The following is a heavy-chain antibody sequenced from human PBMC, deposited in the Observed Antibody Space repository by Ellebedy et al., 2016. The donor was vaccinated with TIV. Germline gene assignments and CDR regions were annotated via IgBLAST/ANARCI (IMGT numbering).Heavy chain of an antibody. CDR1: GGTFSSYA. Sequence: SVKVSXXASGGTFSSYAISWVRQAPGQGLEWMGGIIPIFGTANYAQKFQGRVTITADESTSTAYMELSSLRSEDTAVYYCASWGYPPHAFDIWGQGTMVTVSS. CDR3: ASWGYPPHAFDI. J-gene: IGHJ3*02. V-gene: IGHV1-69*13. CDR2: IIPIFGTA. D-gene: IGHD7-27*01.